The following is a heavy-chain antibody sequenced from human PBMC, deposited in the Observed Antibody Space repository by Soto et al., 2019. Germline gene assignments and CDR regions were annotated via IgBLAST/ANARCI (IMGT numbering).Heavy chain of an antibody. J-gene: IGHJ6*03. D-gene: IGHD4-17*01. CDR2: IKQDGSEK. CDR3: AREEDYGDHYYYYYMDV. Sequence: GGSLRLSCAASGFTFSSYWMSWVRQAPGKGLEWVANIKQDGSEKYYVDSVKGRFTISRDKAKNSLYLQMNSLRAEDTAVYYCAREEDYGDHYYYYYMDVWGKGTTVTVSS. CDR1: GFTFSSYW. V-gene: IGHV3-7*01.